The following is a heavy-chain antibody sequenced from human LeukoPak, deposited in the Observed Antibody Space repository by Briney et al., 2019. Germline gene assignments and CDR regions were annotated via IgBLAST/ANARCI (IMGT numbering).Heavy chain of an antibody. J-gene: IGHJ4*02. Sequence: GESLKISCKGSGYSFTSYWIGWVRQMPGKGLEWMGIIYPGDSDTRYSPSFQGQVTISADKSISTAYLQWSSLKASDTAMYYCARQHDILTGWYYFDYWGQGTLVTVSS. CDR1: GYSFTSYW. CDR2: IYPGDSDT. V-gene: IGHV5-51*01. D-gene: IGHD3-9*01. CDR3: ARQHDILTGWYYFDY.